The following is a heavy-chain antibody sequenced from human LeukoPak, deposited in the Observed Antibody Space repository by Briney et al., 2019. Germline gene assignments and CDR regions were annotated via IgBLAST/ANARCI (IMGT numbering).Heavy chain of an antibody. Sequence: SETLSLTCTVSGYSISSGYYWGWIRQPPGKGLEWIGSIYHSGSTYYNPSLKSRVTISVDTSKNQFSLKLSSVTAADTAVYYCARGYSSSWYRWFDPWGQGTLVNVSS. CDR2: IYHSGST. CDR1: GYSISSGYY. CDR3: ARGYSSSWYRWFDP. J-gene: IGHJ5*02. V-gene: IGHV4-38-2*02. D-gene: IGHD6-13*01.